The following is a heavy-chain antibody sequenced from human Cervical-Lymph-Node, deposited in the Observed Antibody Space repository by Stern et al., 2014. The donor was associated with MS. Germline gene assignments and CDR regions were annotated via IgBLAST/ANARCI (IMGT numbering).Heavy chain of an antibody. CDR2: VIPFVGTP. Sequence: VQLVESGAEVKKPGSSVKLSCKSSGGISWVRQAPGHGLEWMGGVIPFVGTPNYAQKFQGRVTIIADTSANTTYLHLSRLTSADTAVYYCARGSGDNWFGPWGQGTLVTVSS. D-gene: IGHD3-10*01. V-gene: IGHV1-69*06. CDR1: GG. CDR3: ARGSGDNWFGP. J-gene: IGHJ5*02.